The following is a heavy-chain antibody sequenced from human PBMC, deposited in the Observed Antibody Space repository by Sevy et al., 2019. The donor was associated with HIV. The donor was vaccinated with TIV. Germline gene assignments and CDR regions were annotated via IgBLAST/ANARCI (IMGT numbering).Heavy chain of an antibody. V-gene: IGHV3-15*01. CDR3: TTVRRPHDY. CDR1: GFTFSNAW. CDR2: IKSKTDGGTT. J-gene: IGHJ4*02. Sequence: GGSLRLSCAASGFTFSNAWMSWVRQAPGKGLEWVGHIKSKTDGGTTDYAAPVKGRFTISRDDSKNTLYLQMNSLKTEDTAVYYCTTVRRPHDYWGQGTLVTVSS.